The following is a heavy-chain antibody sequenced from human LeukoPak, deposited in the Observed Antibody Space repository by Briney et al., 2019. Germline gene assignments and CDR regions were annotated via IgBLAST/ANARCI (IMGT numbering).Heavy chain of an antibody. CDR2: IHTGGTT. J-gene: IGHJ5*02. Sequence: PSETLSLTCTVSGGSMRSFYWSFIRQPAGKGLEWIGRIHTGGTTWYNASLKSRVTMSADTSKNQFSLRLTSVTAADTAVYYCARGDLYDGGGRNWFDPWGQGTMVTVSS. D-gene: IGHD3-16*01. CDR3: ARGDLYDGGGRNWFDP. V-gene: IGHV4-4*07. CDR1: GGSMRSFY.